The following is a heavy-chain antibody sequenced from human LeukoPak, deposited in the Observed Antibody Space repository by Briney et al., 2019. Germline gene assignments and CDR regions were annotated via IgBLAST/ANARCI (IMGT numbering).Heavy chain of an antibody. V-gene: IGHV4-59*01. CDR3: ASAAWHSSFDY. Sequence: SETLSLTCSVSGGSISSYYWSWIRQPPGKGLEWIGYIYYSGRTSYNPSLKSRVTISVDTSKNQFSLRLSSVTAADTAVYYCASAAWHSSFDYWGQGTLVTVSS. J-gene: IGHJ4*02. CDR1: GGSISSYY. D-gene: IGHD6-13*01. CDR2: IYYSGRT.